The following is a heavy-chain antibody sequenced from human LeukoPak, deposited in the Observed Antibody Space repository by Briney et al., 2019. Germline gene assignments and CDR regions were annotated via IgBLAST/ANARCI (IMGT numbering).Heavy chain of an antibody. D-gene: IGHD3-3*02. Sequence: SETLSLTCTVSGGSISSYYWSWIRQPPGKGLEWIGYIYYSGSTNYNPSLKSRVTISVDTSKNQFSLKLSSVTAADTAVYYCAREHFWSGYYIIPDAFGIWGQGTMVTVSS. CDR1: GGSISSYY. J-gene: IGHJ3*02. CDR2: IYYSGST. CDR3: AREHFWSGYYIIPDAFGI. V-gene: IGHV4-59*01.